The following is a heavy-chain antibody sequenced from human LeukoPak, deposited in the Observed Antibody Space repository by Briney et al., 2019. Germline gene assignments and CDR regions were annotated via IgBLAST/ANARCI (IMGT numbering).Heavy chain of an antibody. D-gene: IGHD3-3*01. J-gene: IGHJ4*02. CDR1: GFTFSSYA. CDR2: ISYDGSNK. Sequence: GGSLRLSCAAFGFTFSSYAMHWVCQAPGKGLEWVAVISYDGSNKYYADSVKGRFTISRDNSKNTLYLQMNSLRAEDTAVYYCARGVLYYDFWSGYYNFDYWGQGTLVTVSS. CDR3: ARGVLYYDFWSGYYNFDY. V-gene: IGHV3-30-3*01.